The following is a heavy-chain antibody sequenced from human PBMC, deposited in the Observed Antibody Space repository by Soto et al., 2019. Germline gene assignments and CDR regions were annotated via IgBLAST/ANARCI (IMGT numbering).Heavy chain of an antibody. V-gene: IGHV1-18*01. CDR3: ARDLKAVGDWPRVQWSAFDP. Sequence: ASVKVSCKASGYTVTSYGISWVRQAPGQGLEWMGWISAYNGNTNYAQKLQGRVTMTTDTSTSTAYMELRSLRSDDTAVYYCARDLKAVGDWPRVQWSAFDPWGQGTLVTVSS. CDR2: ISAYNGNT. CDR1: GYTVTSYG. D-gene: IGHD2-8*01. J-gene: IGHJ5*02.